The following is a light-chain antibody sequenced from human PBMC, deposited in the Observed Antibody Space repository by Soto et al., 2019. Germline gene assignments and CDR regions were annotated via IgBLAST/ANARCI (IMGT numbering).Light chain of an antibody. Sequence: DIQMTQSPSSLSASVGESVTITCQASHDITNYLNWYQQKPGKAPKVLIYDASNLAAGVPSRFSGSGSGTDFTFTISSLQPDDIATYYCQQFDNLPLTFGGGTKVEIK. V-gene: IGKV1-33*01. J-gene: IGKJ4*01. CDR3: QQFDNLPLT. CDR2: DAS. CDR1: HDITNY.